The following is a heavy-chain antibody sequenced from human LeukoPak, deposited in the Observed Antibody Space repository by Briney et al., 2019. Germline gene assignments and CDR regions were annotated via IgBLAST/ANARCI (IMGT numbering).Heavy chain of an antibody. J-gene: IGHJ4*02. CDR1: GFTFSDNY. D-gene: IGHD3-22*01. V-gene: IGHV3-7*03. Sequence: GGSLRLSCAASGFTFSDNYMTWVRQAPGKGLEWVANIKQDGSEKFYVDSLKGRFTISRDNAKNSLYLQMNSLRAEDTALYYCARDGEDSSGYYRDYWGQGTLVTVSS. CDR3: ARDGEDSSGYYRDY. CDR2: IKQDGSEK.